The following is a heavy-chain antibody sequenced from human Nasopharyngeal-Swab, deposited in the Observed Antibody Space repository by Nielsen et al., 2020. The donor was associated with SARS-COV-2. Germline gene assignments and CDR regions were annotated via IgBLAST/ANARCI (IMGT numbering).Heavy chain of an antibody. Sequence: ASVPVSRQLSVYTLTQLSMHWVRQAPGKGVEWMGGFDPEDGETIYPQKFQGRVTMTEDTSTDTAYMELSSLRSEDTAVYYCATSAPYCSSTSCYTNWFDPWGQGTLVTVSS. J-gene: IGHJ5*02. V-gene: IGHV1-24*01. D-gene: IGHD2-2*02. CDR2: FDPEDGET. CDR1: VYTLTQLS. CDR3: ATSAPYCSSTSCYTNWFDP.